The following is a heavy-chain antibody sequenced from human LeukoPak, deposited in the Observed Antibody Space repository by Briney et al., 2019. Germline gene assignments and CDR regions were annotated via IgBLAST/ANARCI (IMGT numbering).Heavy chain of an antibody. J-gene: IGHJ3*02. CDR1: GYTFTGYY. V-gene: IGHV1-2*04. CDR2: INPNSGGT. Sequence: GASVKVSCKASGYTFTGYYMHWVRQAPGQGLEWMGWINPNSGGTNYAQKFQGWVTMTRDTSISTAYMELSRLRSDDTAVYYCARVRYYDSSGYYGGAAFDIWGQGTMVTVSS. CDR3: ARVRYYDSSGYYGGAAFDI. D-gene: IGHD3-22*01.